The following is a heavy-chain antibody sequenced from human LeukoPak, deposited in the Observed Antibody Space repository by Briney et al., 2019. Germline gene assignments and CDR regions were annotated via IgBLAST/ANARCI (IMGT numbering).Heavy chain of an antibody. D-gene: IGHD3-3*01. CDR2: FDPEDGET. J-gene: IGHJ6*03. CDR1: GYTLTELS. CDR3: ARTPFWSGYSPRGYYYYMDV. V-gene: IGHV1-24*01. Sequence: GASVKVSCKVSGYTLTELSMHWVRQAPGKGLEWMGGFDPEDGETIYAQKFQGRVTITADESTSTAYMELSSLRSEDTAVYYCARTPFWSGYSPRGYYYYMDVWGKGTTVTVSS.